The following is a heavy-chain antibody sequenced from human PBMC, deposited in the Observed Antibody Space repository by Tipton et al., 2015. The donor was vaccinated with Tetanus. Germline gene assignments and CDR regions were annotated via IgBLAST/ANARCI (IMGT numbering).Heavy chain of an antibody. CDR1: GGSISNSNFY. CDR3: ATVGLVTASVKY. D-gene: IGHD2-21*02. J-gene: IGHJ4*01. Sequence: TLSLTCTVSGGSISNSNFYWSWIRQPPGKGLEWIGYICYSGSTYYNPSLKGRVTVSLDTSKNQFSLRLTSVTDADTAVYYCATVGLVTASVKYWGQGTLVTVSS. V-gene: IGHV4-30-4*01. CDR2: ICYSGST.